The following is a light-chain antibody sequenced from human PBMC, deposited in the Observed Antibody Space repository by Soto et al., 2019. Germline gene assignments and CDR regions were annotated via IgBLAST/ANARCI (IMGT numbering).Light chain of an antibody. CDR2: EVT. Sequence: LTRPPSASGSPGQSVTISCTGTSSDVGGYNFVSWYRQYPGKAPQLIIYEVTKRPSGFPDRFSGSKSGNTASLTVSGLQAEDEAGYYCSSYAATNNYVFGSGTKVTVL. CDR3: SSYAATNNYV. CDR1: SSDVGGYNF. J-gene: IGLJ1*01. V-gene: IGLV2-8*01.